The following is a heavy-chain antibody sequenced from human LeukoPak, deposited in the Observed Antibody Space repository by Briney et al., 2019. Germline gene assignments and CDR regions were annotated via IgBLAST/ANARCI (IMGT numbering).Heavy chain of an antibody. CDR2: INLDSGDT. J-gene: IGHJ6*03. CDR3: ARDYYYYMDV. CDR1: GFTFSGYY. V-gene: IGHV1-2*02. Sequence: ASVQVSCKASGFTFSGYYMHWVRQAPGQGLEWMGWINLDSGDTQYAQKFQDRVTLSRDTSITTAYMEMTTLRSDDTAVFYCARDYYYYMDVWGKGTTVIVSS.